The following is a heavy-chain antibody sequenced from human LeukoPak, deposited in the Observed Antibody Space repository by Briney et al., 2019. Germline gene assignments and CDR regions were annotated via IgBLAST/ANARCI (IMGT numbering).Heavy chain of an antibody. Sequence: SETLSLTCTVSGGSISPYHWSWMRQTPGKGLEWIGYISYTGSTNYNPALKSRVTISVDTSKNQFSLQLTSVTAADTAVYYCARDDYRGVTNFDPWGQGTLVTVSS. CDR1: GGSISPYH. CDR2: ISYTGST. V-gene: IGHV4-59*01. D-gene: IGHD3-10*01. CDR3: ARDDYRGVTNFDP. J-gene: IGHJ5*02.